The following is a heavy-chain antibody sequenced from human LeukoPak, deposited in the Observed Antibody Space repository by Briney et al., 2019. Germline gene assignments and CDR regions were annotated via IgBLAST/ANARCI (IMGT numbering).Heavy chain of an antibody. V-gene: IGHV3-74*01. Sequence: GGSLRLSCAASGFTFSSYWMHWVRQAPGKGLVWVSRISTDGSTTTYADSVKGRFTISRDNAKNTAYLQMNSLRAEDTAVYYCASQIWFDAFDIWGQGTMVTVSS. J-gene: IGHJ3*02. CDR2: ISTDGSTT. CDR1: GFTFSSYW. D-gene: IGHD5-18*01. CDR3: ASQIWFDAFDI.